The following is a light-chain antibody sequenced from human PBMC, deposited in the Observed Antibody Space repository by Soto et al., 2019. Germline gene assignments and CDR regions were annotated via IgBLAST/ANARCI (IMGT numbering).Light chain of an antibody. Sequence: EIVMTQSPATLSESPGERATLSCRASQSVSSNLAWYQQKPGQAPRLLIYGASTRATGIPARFSGSGSGTEFTLTISSLQYEDFAVYYCQQYNYWPPGTFGQGTKVEIK. J-gene: IGKJ1*01. CDR2: GAS. V-gene: IGKV3-15*01. CDR3: QQYNYWPPGT. CDR1: QSVSSN.